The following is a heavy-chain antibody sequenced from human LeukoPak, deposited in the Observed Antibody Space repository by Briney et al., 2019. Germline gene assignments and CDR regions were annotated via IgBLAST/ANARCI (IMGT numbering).Heavy chain of an antibody. V-gene: IGHV1-69*05. CDR3: AKHPGPYGANPFEH. Sequence: SVKVSCMASGGTFSSYAISWVRQAPGQGLEWMGGIIPIFGTANYAQKFQGRVTITTDESTSTAYMELSSLRAEDTAFYYCAKHPGPYGANPFEHWGRGALVTVSS. D-gene: IGHD4-23*01. CDR1: GGTFSSYA. CDR2: IIPIFGTA. J-gene: IGHJ4*02.